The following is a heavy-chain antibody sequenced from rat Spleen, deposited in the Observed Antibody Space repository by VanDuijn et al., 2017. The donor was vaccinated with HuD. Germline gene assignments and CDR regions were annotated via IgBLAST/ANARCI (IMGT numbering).Heavy chain of an antibody. Sequence: QVQLKASGPGLVQPSQTLSLTCTVSGFELTSYHVMWVRQSPGKGLEWLGVIWTTGDAVYNSLLRSRLSINRDTSKGQVFLKMNSVQTEDSATYYCARAINYGGYGYVMDVWGQGASVTVSS. D-gene: IGHD1-11*01. J-gene: IGHJ4*01. CDR2: IWTTGDA. CDR3: ARAINYGGYGYVMDV. CDR1: GFELTSYH. V-gene: IGHV2-43*01.